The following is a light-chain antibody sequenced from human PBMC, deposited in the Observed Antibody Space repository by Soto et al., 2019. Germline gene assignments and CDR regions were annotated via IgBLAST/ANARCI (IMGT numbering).Light chain of an antibody. CDR3: AAWDDSLNGAYV. V-gene: IGLV1-44*01. CDR1: SSNIGSNT. J-gene: IGLJ1*01. CDR2: SNN. Sequence: QAVVTQPPSASGTLGQRVTVSCSGSSSNIGSNTVNWYQQLPGTAPKLLIYSNNQRPSGVPDRFSGSKSGTSASLAISGLQAEDEAYYYCAAWDDSLNGAYVFGTGTKLTVL.